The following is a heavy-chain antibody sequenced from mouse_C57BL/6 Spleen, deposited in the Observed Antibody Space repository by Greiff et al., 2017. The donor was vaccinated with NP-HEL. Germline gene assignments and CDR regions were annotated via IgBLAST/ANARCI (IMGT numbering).Heavy chain of an antibody. J-gene: IGHJ3*01. CDR3: TRGWAY. D-gene: IGHD3-3*01. Sequence: VKLMESGAELVRPGASVTLSCKASGYTFTDYEMHWVKQTPVHGLEWIGAIDPETGGTAYNQKFKGKAILTADKSSSTAYMELRSLTSEDSAVYYCTRGWAYWGQGTLVTVSA. CDR2: IDPETGGT. CDR1: GYTFTDYE. V-gene: IGHV1-15*01.